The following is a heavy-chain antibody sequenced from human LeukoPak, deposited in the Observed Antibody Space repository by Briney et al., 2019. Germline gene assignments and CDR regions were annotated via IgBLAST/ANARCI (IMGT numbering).Heavy chain of an antibody. J-gene: IGHJ6*03. D-gene: IGHD3-10*01. CDR3: ARKYYYGSGRFYYYMDV. V-gene: IGHV3-48*01. CDR1: GFTFSSYS. CDR2: ISSSSSTI. Sequence: GGSLRLSCAASGFTFSSYSMNWVRQAPGKGLEWVSYISSSSSTIYYADSVKGRFTISRDNAKNSLYLQMNSLRAEDTAVYYCARKYYYGSGRFYYYMDVWGKGTTVTVSS.